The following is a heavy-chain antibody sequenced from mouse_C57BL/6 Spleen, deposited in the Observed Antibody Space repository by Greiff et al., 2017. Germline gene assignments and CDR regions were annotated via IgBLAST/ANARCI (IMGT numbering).Heavy chain of an antibody. CDR1: GYTFTDYE. CDR3: TRSLFAY. CDR2: IAPETGGT. Sequence: VQLQQSGAELVRPGASVTLSCKASGYTFTDYEMHWVKQTPVHGLEWIGAIAPETGGTAYNQKFKGKAILTADKSSSTAYMELRSLTSEDSAVYYCTRSLFAYWGQGTLVTVSA. J-gene: IGHJ3*01. V-gene: IGHV1-15*01.